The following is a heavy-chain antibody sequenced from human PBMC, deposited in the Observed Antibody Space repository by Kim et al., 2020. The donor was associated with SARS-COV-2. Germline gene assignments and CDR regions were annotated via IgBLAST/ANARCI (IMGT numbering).Heavy chain of an antibody. D-gene: IGHD3-22*01. Sequence: NYNPSLKRRVTISVDTSKHQFSLRLTSVTAADTAVYYCASAPSGYRTLDYWGQGTLVTVSS. CDR3: ASAPSGYRTLDY. J-gene: IGHJ4*02. V-gene: IGHV4-59*01.